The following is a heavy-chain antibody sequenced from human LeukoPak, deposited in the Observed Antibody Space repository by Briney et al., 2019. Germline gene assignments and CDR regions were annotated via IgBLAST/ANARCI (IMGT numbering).Heavy chain of an antibody. D-gene: IGHD6-13*01. V-gene: IGHV4-38-2*02. Sequence: SETLSLTCTVSGYSISSGYYWGWIRQPPGKGLEWIGSIYHSGSTYYNPSLKSRVTISVDTSKNQFSLKLSSVTAADTAVYYCARFGIAAAANWGQGTLVTVSS. J-gene: IGHJ4*02. CDR2: IYHSGST. CDR3: ARFGIAAAAN. CDR1: GYSISSGYY.